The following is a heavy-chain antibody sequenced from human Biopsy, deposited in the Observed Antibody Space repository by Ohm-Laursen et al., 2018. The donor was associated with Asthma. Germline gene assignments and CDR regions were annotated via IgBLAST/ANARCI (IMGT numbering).Heavy chain of an antibody. J-gene: IGHJ4*02. CDR1: GFTFRDYY. CDR2: ISSRGSNI. Sequence: SLRLSCTASGFTFRDYYMTWIRQAPGKGLEWVAYISSRGSNIFYADSVKGRFTISRGNAKKSLFLEMNSLTVGGTAVYFCARGYSTSWYFGYWGQGTLVTVSS. V-gene: IGHV3-11*01. CDR3: ARGYSTSWYFGY. D-gene: IGHD6-13*01.